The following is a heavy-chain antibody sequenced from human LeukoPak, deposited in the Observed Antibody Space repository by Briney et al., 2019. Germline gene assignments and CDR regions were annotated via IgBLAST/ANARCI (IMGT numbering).Heavy chain of an antibody. D-gene: IGHD3-22*01. CDR2: ISYDGSNK. CDR3: AKPRYYDSSGYPRFGRGPIDY. J-gene: IGHJ4*02. CDR1: GFTFSSYG. Sequence: GGSLRLSCAASGFTFSSYGMHWVRQAPGKGLEWVAVISYDGSNKYYADSVKGRFTISRDNSKNTLYLQMNSLRAEDTAVYYCAKPRYYDSSGYPRFGRGPIDYWGQGTQVTVSS. V-gene: IGHV3-30*18.